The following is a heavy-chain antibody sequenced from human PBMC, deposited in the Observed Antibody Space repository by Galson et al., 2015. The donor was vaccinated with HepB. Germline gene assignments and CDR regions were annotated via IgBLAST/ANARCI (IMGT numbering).Heavy chain of an antibody. Sequence: SLRLSCAASGFTFSSYSMNWVRQAPGKGLEWVSSISSSSSYIYYADSVKGRFTISRDNAKNSLYLQMNSLRAEDTAVYYCASPGRDLEYSSSFRSYYYYMDVWGKGTTVTVSS. CDR1: GFTFSSYS. CDR3: ASPGRDLEYSSSFRSYYYYMDV. D-gene: IGHD6-6*01. J-gene: IGHJ6*03. V-gene: IGHV3-21*01. CDR2: ISSSSSYI.